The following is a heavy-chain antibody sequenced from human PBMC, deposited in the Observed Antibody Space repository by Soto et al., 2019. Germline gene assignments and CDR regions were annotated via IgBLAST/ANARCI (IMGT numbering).Heavy chain of an antibody. CDR3: VRDGTKTLRDWFDP. Sequence: SETLSLTCTVSGASISGFYWSWIRKSAGKGLEWIGRIYATGTTDYNPSLKSRVMMSVDTSKKQFSLKLRSVSAADTAVYYCVRDGTKTLRDWFDPWGQGISVTVSS. J-gene: IGHJ5*02. V-gene: IGHV4-4*07. D-gene: IGHD1-1*01. CDR2: IYATGTT. CDR1: GASISGFY.